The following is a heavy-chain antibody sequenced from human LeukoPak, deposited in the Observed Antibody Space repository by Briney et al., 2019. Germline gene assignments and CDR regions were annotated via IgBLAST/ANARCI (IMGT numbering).Heavy chain of an antibody. Sequence: GRSLRLSCAASGFTFSSYAMHWVRQAPGKGLEWVALIWYDGNEKYFEDSVKGRFTISRDNSKNTLYLQMNSLRAEDTAVYYCARDRGYDPHYYFDYWGQGTLVTVSS. CDR3: ARDRGYDPHYYFDY. CDR1: GFTFSSYA. D-gene: IGHD5-12*01. CDR2: IWYDGNEK. V-gene: IGHV3-33*01. J-gene: IGHJ4*02.